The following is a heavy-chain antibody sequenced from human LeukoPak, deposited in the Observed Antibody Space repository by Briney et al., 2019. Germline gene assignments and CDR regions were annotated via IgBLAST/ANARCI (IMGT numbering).Heavy chain of an antibody. V-gene: IGHV3-30*02. Sequence: GGSLRLSCAASGFTFSSYGMHWVRQAPGKGLEWVAFIRYDGSNKYYADSVKGRFTISRDNSKNTLYLQVNSLRAEDTAVYYCARGSFWTAQDYFDYWGQGTLVTVSS. CDR2: IRYDGSNK. J-gene: IGHJ4*02. CDR3: ARGSFWTAQDYFDY. D-gene: IGHD3/OR15-3a*01. CDR1: GFTFSSYG.